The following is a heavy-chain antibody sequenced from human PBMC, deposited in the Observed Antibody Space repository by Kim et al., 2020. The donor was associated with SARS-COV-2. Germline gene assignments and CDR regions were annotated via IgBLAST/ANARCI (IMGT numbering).Heavy chain of an antibody. V-gene: IGHV1-18*04. D-gene: IGHD6-13*01. CDR3: ARADIAATGTRKAY. J-gene: IGHJ4*02. Sequence: ASVKVSCKASGYTFSSYGISWVRQAPGQGLEWMGWISGYNGNRNYGQKFQGRVSMTTDTSTRTAYMELRSLRSDDTAVYYCARADIAATGTRKAYWGQGTLVTVS. CDR2: ISGYNGNR. CDR1: GYTFSSYG.